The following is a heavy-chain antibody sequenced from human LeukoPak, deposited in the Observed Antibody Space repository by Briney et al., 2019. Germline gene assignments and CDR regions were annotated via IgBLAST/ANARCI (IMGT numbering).Heavy chain of an antibody. CDR2: IIPIFGTA. D-gene: IGHD3-22*01. Sequence: GASVKVSCKASGGTFSSYAISWVRQAPGQGLEWMGGIIPIFGTANYAQKFQGRVTITADESTSTAYMELSSLRSEDTAVYYCARGSNYYDSSGLDYWGQGTLVTVSS. CDR3: ARGSNYYDSSGLDY. CDR1: GGTFSSYA. V-gene: IGHV1-69*13. J-gene: IGHJ4*02.